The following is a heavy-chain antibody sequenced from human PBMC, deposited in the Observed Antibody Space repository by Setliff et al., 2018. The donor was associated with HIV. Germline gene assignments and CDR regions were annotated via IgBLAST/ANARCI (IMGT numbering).Heavy chain of an antibody. Sequence: PSETLSLTCTVSAVSIGGYSWSWIRQSPGKGLEWIGSIVYSGTTYYNVSLESRVTISVDTSKNQFSLKLSSVTAADTAVYYCVRSGYSGHFDVWGQGTMVTVSS. CDR3: VRSGYSGHFDV. D-gene: IGHD5-12*01. V-gene: IGHV4-59*05. CDR2: IVYSGTT. J-gene: IGHJ3*01. CDR1: AVSIGGYS.